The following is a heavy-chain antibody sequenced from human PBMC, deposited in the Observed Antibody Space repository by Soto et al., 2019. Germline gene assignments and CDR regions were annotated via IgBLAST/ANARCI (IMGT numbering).Heavy chain of an antibody. Sequence: QVQLVQSGAVVKKPGASVKDCCKASGSTFTSYGIGWVRQATGQGLEWMGWISSYNGNTKSPQKLQGRVTMTTDTSMSTAYLELTTLRSGVTTVYYSAIAITLGLVDYRGPGSLATVSS. CDR2: ISSYNGNT. D-gene: IGHD6-13*01. CDR1: GSTFTSYG. J-gene: IGHJ4*01. V-gene: IGHV1-18*01. CDR3: AIAITLGLVDY.